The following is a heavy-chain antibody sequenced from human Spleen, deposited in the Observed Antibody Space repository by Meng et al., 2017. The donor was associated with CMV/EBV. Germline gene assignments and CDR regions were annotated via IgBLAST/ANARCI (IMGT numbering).Heavy chain of an antibody. CDR2: ISYDGSNK. J-gene: IGHJ6*02. CDR1: GFTVSSNY. Sequence: GGSLRLSCAASGFTVSSNYMSWVRQAPGKGLEGVAVISYDGSNKYYADSVRGRFTISRDNSKNTLYLQMSSLRAEDKAVYYCARDQGYCTKGICHDGYYYGMDVWGQGTTVTVSS. D-gene: IGHD2-8*01. CDR3: ARDQGYCTKGICHDGYYYGMDV. V-gene: IGHV3-30-3*01.